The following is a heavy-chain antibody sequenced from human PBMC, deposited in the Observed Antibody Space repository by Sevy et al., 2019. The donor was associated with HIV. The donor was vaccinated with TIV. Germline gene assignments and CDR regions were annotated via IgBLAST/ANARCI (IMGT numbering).Heavy chain of an antibody. D-gene: IGHD3-3*01. CDR1: GFDFSSYV. Sequence: GGSLRLSCAASGFDFSSYVMHWVRQAPGKGLEWLSVISYDETKKYYGDSVKGRFTISRDNSKDTLFLQMNSLREEDTAVYYCARGGTIFGLVRHYFDYWGQGTLVTVSS. CDR2: ISYDETKK. CDR3: ARGGTIFGLVRHYFDY. J-gene: IGHJ4*02. V-gene: IGHV3-30-3*01.